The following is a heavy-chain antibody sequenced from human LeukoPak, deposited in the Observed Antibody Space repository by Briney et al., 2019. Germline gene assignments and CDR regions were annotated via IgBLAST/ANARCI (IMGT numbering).Heavy chain of an antibody. J-gene: IGHJ4*02. CDR1: RGSITSYY. CDR2: IYYTGST. D-gene: IGHD4-17*01. CDR3: ARYSVTMSLTHFDY. V-gene: IGHV4-59*01. Sequence: SETLSLTCMVSRGSITSYYWSWIRQPPGKGLEWIGYIYYTGSTNYNPSLKSRVTISVDTSKNQFSLRLISVTAADTAVYHCARYSVTMSLTHFDYWGQGTLVTVSS.